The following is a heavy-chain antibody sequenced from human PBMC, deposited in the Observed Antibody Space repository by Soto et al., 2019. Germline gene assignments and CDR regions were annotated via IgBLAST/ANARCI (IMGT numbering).Heavy chain of an antibody. CDR2: INPNSGGT. Sequence: WASVKVSCKASGYTFTGYYMHWVRQAPGQGLEWMGWINPNSGGTNYAQKFQGRVTMTRDTSISTAYMELSRLRSDDTAVYYCARDKATVTTYDPRFSRPQGFDPWGQGTLVTSPQ. V-gene: IGHV1-2*02. CDR3: ARDKATVTTYDPRFSRPQGFDP. D-gene: IGHD4-17*01. J-gene: IGHJ5*02. CDR1: GYTFTGYY.